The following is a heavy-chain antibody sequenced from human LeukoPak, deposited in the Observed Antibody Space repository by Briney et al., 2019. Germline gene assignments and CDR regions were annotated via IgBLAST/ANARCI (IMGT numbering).Heavy chain of an antibody. J-gene: IGHJ4*02. V-gene: IGHV3-23*01. D-gene: IGHD6-19*01. CDR2: ISGSGGST. Sequence: GGSLRLSCAASGFTFSSYAMSWVRHAPGKGLEWVSAISGSGGSTYYADSVKGRFTISRDNSKNTLYLQMNSLRAEDTAVYYCAKLGTSSGWYSYFDYWGQGTLVTVSS. CDR1: GFTFSSYA. CDR3: AKLGTSSGWYSYFDY.